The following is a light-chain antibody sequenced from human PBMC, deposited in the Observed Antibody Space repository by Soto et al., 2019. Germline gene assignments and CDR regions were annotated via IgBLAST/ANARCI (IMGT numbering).Light chain of an antibody. V-gene: IGKV3-20*01. CDR3: QQFGSSPPRIT. Sequence: EIVMTQSRATMSVSPGERATLSCRASQSVSSSYIAWYQQKPGQAPRLLIYGPSSRATGIPDRFSGSGSGTDFTLTISRLEPEDFAVYYCQQFGSSPPRITFGQGTRLEIK. CDR2: GPS. J-gene: IGKJ5*01. CDR1: QSVSSSY.